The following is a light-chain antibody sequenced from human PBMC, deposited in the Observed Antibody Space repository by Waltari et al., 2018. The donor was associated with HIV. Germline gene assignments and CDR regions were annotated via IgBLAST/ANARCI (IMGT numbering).Light chain of an antibody. Sequence: SALTQPASVSGSPGQSITISCTGPSSDVGCYKLTSLYQHHPGKAPNLMIYEVSKRPSGVSNRFSGSKSGNTASLTISGLQAEDEADYYCCSYAGSSTPVFGGGTKLTVL. CDR1: SSDVGCYKL. V-gene: IGLV2-23*02. CDR2: EVS. J-gene: IGLJ2*01. CDR3: CSYAGSSTPV.